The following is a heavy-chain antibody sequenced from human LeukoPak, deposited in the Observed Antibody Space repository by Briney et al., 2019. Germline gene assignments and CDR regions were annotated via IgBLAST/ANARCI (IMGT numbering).Heavy chain of an antibody. Sequence: SGPTLVNPTQTLTPTCTFSGFSLSTSGMRVSWIRQPPGKALEWLARIDWDDDKFYSTSLKTRLTISKDTSKNQVVLTMTNMDPVDTATYYCARSYCSGDCSPYYFDYWGQGTLVTVSS. CDR1: GFSLSTSGMR. V-gene: IGHV2-70*04. D-gene: IGHD2-21*02. J-gene: IGHJ4*02. CDR2: IDWDDDK. CDR3: ARSYCSGDCSPYYFDY.